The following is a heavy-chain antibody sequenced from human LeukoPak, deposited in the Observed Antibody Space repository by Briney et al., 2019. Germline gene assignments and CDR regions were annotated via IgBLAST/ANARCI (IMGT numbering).Heavy chain of an antibody. CDR1: GGSASRQY. CDR2: IYYSGNT. CDR3: ATVGERNFDY. Sequence: SETLSLTCTLSGGSASRQYCSWVRQPPGKGLEWIGYIYYSGNTNKNPSLKSRLIISIDTSKNQFSLKLSSVTAADTAVYYCATVGERNFDYWGRGTLVTVSS. V-gene: IGHV4-59*02. J-gene: IGHJ4*02.